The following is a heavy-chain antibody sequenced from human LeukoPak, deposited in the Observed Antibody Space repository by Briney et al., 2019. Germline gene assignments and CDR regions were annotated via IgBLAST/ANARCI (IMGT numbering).Heavy chain of an antibody. D-gene: IGHD4-23*01. V-gene: IGHV3-7*01. CDR2: IRQDGSEK. Sequence: GGSLRLSCAASGFTFSSYWMMWLRQAPGKGLEWVANIRQDGSEKNYVYSVKGRFTISRDNAKISLYLQMNSLRAEDTAVYYCATDRKVGTWDPRFDYWGQGTLVTVSS. J-gene: IGHJ4*02. CDR1: GFTFSSYW. CDR3: ATDRKVGTWDPRFDY.